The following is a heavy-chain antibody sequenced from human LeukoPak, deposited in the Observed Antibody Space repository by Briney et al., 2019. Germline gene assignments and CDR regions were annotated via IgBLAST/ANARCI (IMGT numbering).Heavy chain of an antibody. CDR1: GFTFSSYG. CDR2: IWYDGSNK. CDR3: ARDNHGIAAAGTGNYFDY. J-gene: IGHJ4*02. V-gene: IGHV3-33*01. D-gene: IGHD6-13*01. Sequence: PGRSLRLSCAASGFTFSSYGMHWVRQAPGKGLEWVAVIWYDGSNKYYADSVKGRFTISRDNSKNTLYLQMNSLRAEDTAVYYYARDNHGIAAAGTGNYFDYWGQGTLVTVSS.